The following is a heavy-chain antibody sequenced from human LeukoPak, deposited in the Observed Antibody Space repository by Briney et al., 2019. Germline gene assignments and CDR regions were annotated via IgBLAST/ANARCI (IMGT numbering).Heavy chain of an antibody. V-gene: IGHV3-21*01. D-gene: IGHD4-17*01. CDR3: ASRTEDDGLDI. Sequence: ETLSLTCTVSGGSISSSSYYWGWIRQAPGKGLEWVSSISSSSSYIYYADSVKGRFTISRDNAKNSLYLQMNSLRAEDTAVYYCASRTEDDGLDIWGQGTMVTVSS. J-gene: IGHJ3*02. CDR2: ISSSSSYI. CDR1: GGSISSSS.